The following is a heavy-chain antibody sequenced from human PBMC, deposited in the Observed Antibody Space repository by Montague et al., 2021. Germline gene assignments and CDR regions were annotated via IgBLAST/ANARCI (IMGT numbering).Heavy chain of an antibody. Sequence: SETLSLTCTVFGDSINTYSWSWIRQPAGKGLEWIGRLSNGGSTNSNPSLKSRVSMSVDTSKNQFSLKLSFVTAADTAVYYCAKQDYFVSGTSYKGFDPWGQGILVTVSS. CDR1: GDSINTYS. J-gene: IGHJ5*02. D-gene: IGHD3-10*01. CDR3: AKQDYFVSGTSYKGFDP. CDR2: LSNGGST. V-gene: IGHV4-4*07.